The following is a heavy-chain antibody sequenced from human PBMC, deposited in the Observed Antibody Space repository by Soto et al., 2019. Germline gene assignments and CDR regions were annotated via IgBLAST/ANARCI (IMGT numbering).Heavy chain of an antibody. CDR3: ARVLWGYCGTDCYPLDV. Sequence: PSETLSLTCTVSGGSISGYYWSWIRQPPGKGLEWIGYMYKTGSTVYNPSFKSRVTISVDTSKNQFSLKLNSVTAADTAVYYCARVLWGYCGTDCYPLDVWGQGTTVTVSS. CDR1: GGSISGYY. CDR2: MYKTGST. D-gene: IGHD2-21*02. J-gene: IGHJ6*02. V-gene: IGHV4-59*01.